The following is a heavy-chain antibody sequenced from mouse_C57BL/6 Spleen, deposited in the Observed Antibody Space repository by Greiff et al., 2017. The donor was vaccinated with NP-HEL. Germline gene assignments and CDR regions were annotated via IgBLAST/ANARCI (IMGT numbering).Heavy chain of an antibody. CDR3: ARGYYGFDY. V-gene: IGHV1-50*01. CDR1: GYTFTSYW. J-gene: IGHJ2*01. CDR2: IDPSDSYT. Sequence: QVQLQQSGAELVKPGASVKLSCKASGYTFTSYWMQWVKQRPGQGLEWIGEIDPSDSYTNYNQKFKGKATLTVDTSSSTAYMQLSSLTSEDSAVYYCARGYYGFDYWGQGTTLTVSS. D-gene: IGHD1-1*01.